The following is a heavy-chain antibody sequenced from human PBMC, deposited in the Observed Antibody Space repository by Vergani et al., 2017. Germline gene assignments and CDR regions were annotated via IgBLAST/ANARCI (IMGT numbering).Heavy chain of an antibody. Sequence: QVQLQESGPGLVKPSETLSLTCTVSNDSVSNTFYYWGWIRQTPGKGLEWIGSIYYSGSTYYNPSLESRVTMSVDTSKSQLSLKLTSVTAGDTAVYFCARELSYYYGSGSDDYNPYYYEGMDVWGPGTTVTVSS. J-gene: IGHJ6*02. CDR1: NDSVSNTFYY. CDR3: ARELSYYYGSGSDDYNPYYYEGMDV. D-gene: IGHD3-10*01. CDR2: IYYSGST. V-gene: IGHV4-39*07.